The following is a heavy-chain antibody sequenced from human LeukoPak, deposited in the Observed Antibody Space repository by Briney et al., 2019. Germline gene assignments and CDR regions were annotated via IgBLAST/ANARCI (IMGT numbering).Heavy chain of an antibody. CDR2: INPDGGGT. D-gene: IGHD4-11*01. Sequence: ASVKVSCKASGYTFTAFHIHWVRQAPGQGLEWMGWINPDGGGTIFGQRFQGRVSMTRDTSISTAYMELGSLRPDDTAVYYCARSHDYTNYVGPWGQGTLVTVSS. CDR3: ARSHDYTNYVGP. J-gene: IGHJ5*02. CDR1: GYTFTAFH. V-gene: IGHV1-2*02.